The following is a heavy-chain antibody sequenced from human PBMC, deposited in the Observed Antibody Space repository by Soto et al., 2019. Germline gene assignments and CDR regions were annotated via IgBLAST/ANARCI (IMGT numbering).Heavy chain of an antibody. CDR2: IIPIFGTA. Sequence: GASVKVSCKASGGTFSSYAISWVRQAPGQGLEWMGGIIPIFGTANYAQKFHGRVTITADESTSTAYMELSSLRSEDTAVYYCARVPDYYYYYGMDVWGQGTTVTVSS. CDR3: ARVPDYYYYYGMDV. V-gene: IGHV1-69*13. CDR1: GGTFSSYA. J-gene: IGHJ6*02.